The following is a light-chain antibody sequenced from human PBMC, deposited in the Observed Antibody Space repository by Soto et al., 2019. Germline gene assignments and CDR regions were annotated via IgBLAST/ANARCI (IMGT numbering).Light chain of an antibody. J-gene: IGLJ2*01. Sequence: QPALTQPASVSGSPGQSITLSCTGTSSDIGGYDYVSWYQRHPGKAPKLIIYDVNNRPSGVSNRFSGSKSGNTASLTISGLQAEDDADYYCTSYASGSSHVVFGGGTKLTVL. CDR1: SSDIGGYDY. CDR2: DVN. V-gene: IGLV2-14*01. CDR3: TSYASGSSHVV.